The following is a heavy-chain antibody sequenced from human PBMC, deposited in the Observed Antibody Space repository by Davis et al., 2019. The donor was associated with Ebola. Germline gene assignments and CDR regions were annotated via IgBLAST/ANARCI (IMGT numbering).Heavy chain of an antibody. CDR2: IYSGGST. V-gene: IGHV3-66*04. J-gene: IGHJ4*02. D-gene: IGHD1-26*01. CDR3: ARRVGARSGFDS. CDR1: GFTVSSNY. Sequence: GESLKISCAASGFTVSSNYMSWVRQAPGKGLEWVSVIYSGGSTYYADSVKGRFTISRDNSKNTLYLQMNSLRSEDTAVYYCARRVGARSGFDSWGQGSLVTVSS.